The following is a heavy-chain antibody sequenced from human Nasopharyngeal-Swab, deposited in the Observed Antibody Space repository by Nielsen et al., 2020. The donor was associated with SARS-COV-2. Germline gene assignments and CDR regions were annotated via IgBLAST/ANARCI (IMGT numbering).Heavy chain of an antibody. CDR2: IYHSGST. CDR3: ARGTTVTTLDAFDI. Sequence: SETLSLTCAVSGGSISSGGYSWSWIRQPPGKGLEWIGYIYHSGSTYYNPSLKSRVTISVDRSKNQFSLKLSSVTAADTAVYYCARGTTVTTLDAFDIWGQGTMVTASS. J-gene: IGHJ3*02. CDR1: GGSISSGGYS. V-gene: IGHV4-30-2*01. D-gene: IGHD4-17*01.